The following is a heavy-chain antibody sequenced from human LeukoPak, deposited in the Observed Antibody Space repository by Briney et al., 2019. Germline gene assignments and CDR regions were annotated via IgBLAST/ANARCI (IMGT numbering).Heavy chain of an antibody. CDR2: ISSSSSYI. D-gene: IGHD4-11*01. J-gene: IGHJ4*02. CDR1: GFTFSSYS. Sequence: GGSLRLSCAASGFTFSSYSMNWVRQAPGKGLEWVSSISSSSSYIYYADSVKGRFTISRDNSKNTLYLQMNSLRAEDTAVYHCANPPTVTGFDYWGQGTLVTVSS. V-gene: IGHV3-21*04. CDR3: ANPPTVTGFDY.